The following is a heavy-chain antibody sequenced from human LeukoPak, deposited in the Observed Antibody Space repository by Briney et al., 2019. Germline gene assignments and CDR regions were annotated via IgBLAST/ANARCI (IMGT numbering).Heavy chain of an antibody. J-gene: IGHJ4*02. CDR3: AKDLKAIVVSIAIRGYFDY. Sequence: ASVKVSCKASGGTFSSYAISWVRQAPGQGLEWMGGIIPIFGTANYAQKFHGRVTITTDESTSTAYMELSSLRSEDTAVYYCAKDLKAIVVSIAIRGYFDYWGQGTLVTVSS. CDR1: GGTFSSYA. D-gene: IGHD2-2*02. V-gene: IGHV1-69*05. CDR2: IIPIFGTA.